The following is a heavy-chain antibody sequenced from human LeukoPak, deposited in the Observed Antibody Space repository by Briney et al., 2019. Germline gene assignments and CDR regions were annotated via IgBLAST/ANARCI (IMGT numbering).Heavy chain of an antibody. Sequence: PSETLSLTCTVSGDSISSYYWTWIRQPPGRGLEWIGYVYYTGRTNYKPSLESRVTMAVDTSKNQFSLKLSSVTAADTAVYYCARDWDGRSVAVLYWGQGTLVTVSS. V-gene: IGHV4-59*12. D-gene: IGHD6-19*01. J-gene: IGHJ4*02. CDR2: VYYTGRT. CDR3: ARDWDGRSVAVLY. CDR1: GDSISSYY.